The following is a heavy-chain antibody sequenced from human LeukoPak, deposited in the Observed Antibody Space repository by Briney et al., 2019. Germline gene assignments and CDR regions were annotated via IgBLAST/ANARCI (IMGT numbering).Heavy chain of an antibody. D-gene: IGHD4-23*01. CDR1: RFTFSSYA. V-gene: IGHV3-23*01. J-gene: IGHJ4*02. CDR2: ISGSGGST. CDR3: SRRAGGYSHPYDY. Sequence: GGSLRLSCAASRFTFSSYAMSWVRQAPGKGLEWVSGISGSGGSTYYADSVKGRFTISRDNSKDTFYLQMNSLRAEDTAVYYCSRRAGGYSHPYDYWGQGILVTVSS.